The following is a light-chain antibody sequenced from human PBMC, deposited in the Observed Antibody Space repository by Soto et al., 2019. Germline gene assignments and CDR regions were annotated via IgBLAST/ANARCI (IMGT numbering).Light chain of an antibody. CDR2: AAS. CDR3: LQHNVYPPT. CDR1: QDIRND. J-gene: IGKJ1*01. Sequence: DIKMTQSPSSLSASVEDRVTITCRASQDIRNDLGWYQQKPGKAPKRLIYAASSLQSGVPSRFSGSGSGTECTHTISSLQPEDYANYYCLQHNVYPPTFGQGTKVEI. V-gene: IGKV1-17*01.